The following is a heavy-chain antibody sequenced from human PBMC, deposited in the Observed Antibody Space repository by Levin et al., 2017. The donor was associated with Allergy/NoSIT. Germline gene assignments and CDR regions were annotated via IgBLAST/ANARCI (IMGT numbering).Heavy chain of an antibody. CDR1: GFIFRSFG. CDR2: ISYDGSDK. Sequence: PGGSLRLSCAASGFIFRSFGMHWVRQAPGKGLEWVAVISYDGSDKYYADSVKGRFTISRDNSKNTLYLQMNSLRGEDAAVYYCAKDLVFGTRSWSLDFWGQGTLVTVSS. J-gene: IGHJ4*02. CDR3: AKDLVFGTRSWSLDF. D-gene: IGHD3-16*01. V-gene: IGHV3-30*18.